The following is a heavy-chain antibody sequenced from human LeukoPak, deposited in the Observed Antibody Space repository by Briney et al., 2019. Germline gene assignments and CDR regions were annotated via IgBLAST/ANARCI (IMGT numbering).Heavy chain of an antibody. V-gene: IGHV4-34*01. CDR1: GGSFSGYY. CDR3: ARRKESRSITMVRGVRPFDY. D-gene: IGHD3-10*01. CDR2: INHSGST. J-gene: IGHJ4*02. Sequence: SSETLSLTCAVYGGSFSGYYWSWIRQPPGKGLEWIGEINHSGSTNYNPSLKSRVTISVDTSKNQFFLKLSSVTAADTAVYYCARRKESRSITMVRGVRPFDYWGQGTLVTVSS.